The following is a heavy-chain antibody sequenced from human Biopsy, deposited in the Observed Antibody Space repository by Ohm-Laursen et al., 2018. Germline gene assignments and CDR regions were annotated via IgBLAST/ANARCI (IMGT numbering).Heavy chain of an antibody. CDR3: ARGGGYNWNNGRFDP. D-gene: IGHD1/OR15-1a*01. Sequence: ASVKVSCKASGGTFSSSAITWVRQAPGQGLEWMGGIIGIFRTAHYAQKFQGRVTITADEFMSTAYMELSSLRSEDTAVYYCARGGGYNWNNGRFDPWGQGTLVTVSS. V-gene: IGHV1-69*13. CDR1: GGTFSSSA. J-gene: IGHJ5*02. CDR2: IIGIFRTA.